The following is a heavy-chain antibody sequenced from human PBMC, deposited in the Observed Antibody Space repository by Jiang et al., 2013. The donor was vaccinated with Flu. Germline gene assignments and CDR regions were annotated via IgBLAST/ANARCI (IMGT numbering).Heavy chain of an antibody. CDR1: GDSVSSNSAG. CDR3: ARDPIPMAGWFFDL. CDR2: TYYRSKWYN. J-gene: IGHJ2*01. Sequence: SQTLSLTCVISGDSVSSNSAGWNWIRQSPVRGLEWLGRTYYRSKWYNDYAVFVKSRITINPDTSKNQFSLQLNSVTPEDTAVYYCARDPIPMAGWFFDLWGRGTLVTVSS. D-gene: IGHD6-19*01. V-gene: IGHV6-1*01.